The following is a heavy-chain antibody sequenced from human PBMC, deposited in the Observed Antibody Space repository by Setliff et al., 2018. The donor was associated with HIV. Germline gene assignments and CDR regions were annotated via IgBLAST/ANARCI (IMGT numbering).Heavy chain of an antibody. CDR1: GYTFATYA. D-gene: IGHD4-17*01. Sequence: ASVKVSCRASGYTFATYAVLWVRQAPGQRLESMGWINPGNGNTKYSQKFQGRVTISMDASATTLYMELSSLRSEDTAVYYCARGRGNDYGDYSYYYYMDVWGKGTTVTVSS. CDR3: ARGRGNDYGDYSYYYYMDV. V-gene: IGHV1-3*01. J-gene: IGHJ6*03. CDR2: INPGNGNT.